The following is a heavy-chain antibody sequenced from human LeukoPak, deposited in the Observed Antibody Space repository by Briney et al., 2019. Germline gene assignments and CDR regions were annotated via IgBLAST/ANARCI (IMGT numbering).Heavy chain of an antibody. D-gene: IGHD6-19*01. J-gene: IGHJ4*02. CDR2: ISYDGSNK. CDR3: ARESYSSGWFRPEYYFDY. Sequence: GGSLRLSCAASGFTFSSYSMNWIRQAPGKGLEWVAVISYDGSNKYYADSVKGRFTISRDNSKNTLYLQMNSLRAEDTAVYYCARESYSSGWFRPEYYFDYWGQGTLVTVSS. CDR1: GFTFSSYS. V-gene: IGHV3-30*03.